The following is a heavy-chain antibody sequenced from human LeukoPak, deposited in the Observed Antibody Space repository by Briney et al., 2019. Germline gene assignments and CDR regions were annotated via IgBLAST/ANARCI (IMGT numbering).Heavy chain of an antibody. Sequence: SETLSLTCAVYGGSFSGYYWSWLRQPPGKGLGWSGEINHSGSTNYNPTLKSRVTISVDTSKNQFSLKLSSVTAADTAVYYCARAYMDYWGQGTLVTVSS. CDR3: ARAYMDY. CDR1: GGSFSGYY. CDR2: INHSGST. D-gene: IGHD1-14*01. J-gene: IGHJ4*02. V-gene: IGHV4-34*01.